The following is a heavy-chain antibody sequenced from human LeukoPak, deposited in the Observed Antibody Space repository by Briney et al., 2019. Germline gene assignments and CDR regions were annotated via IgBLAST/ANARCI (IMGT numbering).Heavy chain of an antibody. V-gene: IGHV4-34*01. CDR2: INHSGST. Sequence: SETLSLTCAVYGGSFSGYYWSWIRQPPGKGLEWIGEINHSGSTNYNPSLKSRVTISVDTSKNQFSLKLSSVTAADTAVYYCATKHEVRFDPWGQGILVTVSS. CDR3: ATKHEVRFDP. J-gene: IGHJ5*02. CDR1: GGSFSGYY.